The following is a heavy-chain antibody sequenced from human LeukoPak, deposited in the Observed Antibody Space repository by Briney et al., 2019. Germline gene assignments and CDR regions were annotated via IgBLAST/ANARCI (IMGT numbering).Heavy chain of an antibody. CDR2: ISGSGGST. J-gene: IGHJ4*02. CDR3: AKDQGSGSVFDY. V-gene: IGHV3-23*01. D-gene: IGHD1-26*01. CDR1: GFTFSSYA. Sequence: GGSLRLSCAASGFTFSSYAMSWVRQAPGKGLKWVSAISGSGGSTYYADSVKGRFTISRDNSKNTLYLQMNSLRAEDTAVYYCAKDQGSGSVFDYWGQGTLVTVSS.